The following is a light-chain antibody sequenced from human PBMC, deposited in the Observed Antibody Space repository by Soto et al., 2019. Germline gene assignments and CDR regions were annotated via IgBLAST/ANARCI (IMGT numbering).Light chain of an antibody. Sequence: DIQMTQSPSALSASVGDRVTITCRASQSVSGWLAWYQQKPGKATKLLIYDVSSLERGVPSRFSGSGSGTEFTLTISGLHPDDFATYYCQQYESYSGTFGPGTKVELK. V-gene: IGKV1-5*01. CDR1: QSVSGW. J-gene: IGKJ1*01. CDR3: QQYESYSGT. CDR2: DVS.